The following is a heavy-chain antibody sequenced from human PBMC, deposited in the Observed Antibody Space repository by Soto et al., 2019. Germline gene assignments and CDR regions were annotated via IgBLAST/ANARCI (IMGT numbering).Heavy chain of an antibody. Sequence: QPGGSLRLSCAASGFTFSSFAMHWVRQAPGKGLEWVALISDDGSNKYYADSVKGRFAISRDNSKNTLYLQMNSLRGVDTAVYSCARVEQWLYIAKYWGQGTLVTVSS. V-gene: IGHV3-30*09. CDR2: ISDDGSNK. CDR3: ARVEQWLYIAKY. CDR1: GFTFSSFA. D-gene: IGHD6-19*01. J-gene: IGHJ4*02.